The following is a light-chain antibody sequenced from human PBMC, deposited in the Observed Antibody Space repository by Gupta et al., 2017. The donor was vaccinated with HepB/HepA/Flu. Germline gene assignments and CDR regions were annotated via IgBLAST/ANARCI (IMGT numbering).Light chain of an antibody. CDR2: DVS. V-gene: IGLV2-14*03. J-gene: IGLJ3*02. Sequence: QSALTQPASVSGSPGQSLTISCTGTSSDVGGYNYVSWYQQHPGKAPNLMTYDVSKRPAGVSSRFSGSKSGNTASLTISGRQAEDEADYYCSSDTSSNNLVFGGGTKLTVL. CDR3: SSDTSSNNLV. CDR1: SSDVGGYNY.